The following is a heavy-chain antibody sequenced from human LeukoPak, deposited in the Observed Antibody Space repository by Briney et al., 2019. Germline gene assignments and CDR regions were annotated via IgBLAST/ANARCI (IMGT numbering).Heavy chain of an antibody. V-gene: IGHV3-74*01. Sequence: PGGSLRLSCAASGFTSSSYWMHWVRQAPGKGLVWVSRINSDGSSTSYADSVKGRFTISRDNAQNSLYLQMNSLRAEDTAVYYCARDKGIAAAGRGGWFDPWGQGTLVTVSS. D-gene: IGHD6-13*01. CDR3: ARDKGIAAAGRGGWFDP. CDR1: GFTSSSYW. CDR2: INSDGSST. J-gene: IGHJ5*02.